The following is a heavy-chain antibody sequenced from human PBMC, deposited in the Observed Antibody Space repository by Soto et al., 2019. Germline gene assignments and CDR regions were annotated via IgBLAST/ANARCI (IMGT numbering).Heavy chain of an antibody. J-gene: IGHJ4*02. CDR3: AREVTEKIGGIDY. Sequence: GGSLRLSCAASGFTFSSYSMNWVRQAPGKGLEWVSSISSSSSYIYYADSVKGRFTISRDNAKNSLYLQMNSLRAEDTAVYYCAREVTEKIGGIDYWGQGTLVTVSS. D-gene: IGHD3-16*01. CDR2: ISSSSSYI. V-gene: IGHV3-21*01. CDR1: GFTFSSYS.